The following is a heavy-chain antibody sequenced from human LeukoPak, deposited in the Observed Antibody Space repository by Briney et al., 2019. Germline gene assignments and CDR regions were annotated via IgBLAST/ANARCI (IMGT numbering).Heavy chain of an antibody. CDR1: GYTFTGYY. Sequence: ASVKVSCKASGYTFTGYYMHWVRQAPGQGLEWMGWINPNSGGTNYAQKFQGRVTMTRDTSISTAYMELSSLRADDTAVYYCVREDLGIEYWGQGTLVTVSP. D-gene: IGHD3/OR15-3a*01. J-gene: IGHJ4*02. CDR3: VREDLGIEY. V-gene: IGHV1-2*02. CDR2: INPNSGGT.